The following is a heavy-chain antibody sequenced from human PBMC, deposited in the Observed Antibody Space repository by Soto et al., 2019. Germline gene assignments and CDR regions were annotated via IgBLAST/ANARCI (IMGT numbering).Heavy chain of an antibody. J-gene: IGHJ6*02. CDR2: IYPGDSDT. CDR1: GYSFTSYW. V-gene: IGHV5-51*01. D-gene: IGHD2-2*02. Sequence: GESLKISCKGSGYSFTSYWIGWVRQMPGKGLEWMGIIYPGDSDTRYSPSFQGQVTISADKSISTAYLQWSSLKASDTAMYYCARHGVVVPAAIEEDYYYYYGTDVWGQGTTVTVSS. CDR3: ARHGVVVPAAIEEDYYYYYGTDV.